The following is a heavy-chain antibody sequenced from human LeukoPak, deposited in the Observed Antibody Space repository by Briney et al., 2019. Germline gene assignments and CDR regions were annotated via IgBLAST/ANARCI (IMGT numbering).Heavy chain of an antibody. V-gene: IGHV1-46*01. CDR1: GYTFTSYY. CDR2: INPSGGST. D-gene: IGHD5-12*01. Sequence: EASVKVSRKASGYTFTSYYMHWVRQAPGQGLEWMGIINPSGGSTSYAQKFQGRVTMTRDMSTSTVYMELSSLRSEDTAVYYCARERGYSNVDIVATILGYWGQGTLVTVSS. CDR3: ARERGYSNVDIVATILGY. J-gene: IGHJ4*02.